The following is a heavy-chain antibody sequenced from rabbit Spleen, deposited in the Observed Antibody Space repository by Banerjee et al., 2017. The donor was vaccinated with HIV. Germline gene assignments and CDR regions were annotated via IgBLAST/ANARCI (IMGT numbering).Heavy chain of an antibody. CDR3: ARDTGSSFSSYGMDL. D-gene: IGHD8-1*01. CDR1: GIDFSSFYY. J-gene: IGHJ6*01. CDR2: IAGSSSDFT. Sequence: QSLEESGGGLVQPEGSLTLTCKASGIDFSSFYYMCWVRQAPGKGLEWIACIAGSSSDFTYSATWAKGRFTCSKTSSTTVTLQMTSLTVADTATYFCARDTGSSFSSYGMDLWGQGTLVTVS. V-gene: IGHV1S40*01.